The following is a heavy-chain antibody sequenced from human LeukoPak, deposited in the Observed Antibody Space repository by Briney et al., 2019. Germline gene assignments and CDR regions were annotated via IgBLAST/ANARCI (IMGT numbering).Heavy chain of an antibody. D-gene: IGHD3-22*01. J-gene: IGHJ4*02. V-gene: IGHV3-48*02. Sequence: PGGSLRLSCEASGFTFSSYDMNWVRPGQGKGLEWVSYISSSGSTKNYADSVKGRFIISRDNAKNSLYLQMNSLRDEDTAVYYCATVRPFDYWGQGTLVTVSS. CDR1: GFTFSSYD. CDR2: ISSSGSTK. CDR3: ATVRPFDY.